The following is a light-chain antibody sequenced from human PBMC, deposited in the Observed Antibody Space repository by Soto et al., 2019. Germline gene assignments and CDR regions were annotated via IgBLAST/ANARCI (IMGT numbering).Light chain of an antibody. CDR2: DAS. J-gene: IGKJ4*01. Sequence: EIVLTQSPGTLSLSPGERATLSCRASQSVGRNYLAWYQQKPGQAPRLLIYDASSGATGIPDRFSGSGSGTDFTLTISRLEPEDFAMYYCHQYASSPLTFCGGTKVEI. V-gene: IGKV3-20*01. CDR3: HQYASSPLT. CDR1: QSVGRNY.